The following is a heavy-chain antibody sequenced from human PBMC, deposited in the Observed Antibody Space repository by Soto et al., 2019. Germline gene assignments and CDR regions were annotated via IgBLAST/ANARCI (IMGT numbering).Heavy chain of an antibody. V-gene: IGHV4-34*01. CDR2: INHSGST. CDR1: GGSFSGYY. CDR3: ARDRGITIFGHGMEV. D-gene: IGHD3-3*01. Sequence: PSETLSLTCAVYGGSFSGYYWSWIRQPPGKGLEWIGEINHSGSTNYNPSLKSRVTISVDTSKNQFSLKLNSVTAADTAVYYCARDRGITIFGHGMEVWGQGTTVTVSS. J-gene: IGHJ6*02.